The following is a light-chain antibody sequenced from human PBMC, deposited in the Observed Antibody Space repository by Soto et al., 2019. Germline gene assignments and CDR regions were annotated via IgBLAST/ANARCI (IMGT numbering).Light chain of an antibody. CDR2: DAS. V-gene: IGKV3-20*01. CDR3: HQYAASPLT. CDR1: QSVGRNF. Sequence: EIVLTQSPGTLSLYPGERATLSCRASQSVGRNFLAWFQQKPGQAPRLLIYDASSRATGIPDRFSGSGSGTDFTLTISRLEPEDFAVFYCHQYAASPLTFGGGTKVEIK. J-gene: IGKJ4*01.